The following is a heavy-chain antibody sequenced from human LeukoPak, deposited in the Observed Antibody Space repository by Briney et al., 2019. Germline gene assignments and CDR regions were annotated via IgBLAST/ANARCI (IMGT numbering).Heavy chain of an antibody. Sequence: GGSLRLSCAASGFTFSSYEMNWVRQAPGKGLEWVSYISSSGSTIYYADSVKGRFTISRDNAKNSLYLQMNSLRAEDTAVYYCARDTPGSFRDFDYWGQGTLVTVSS. V-gene: IGHV3-48*03. J-gene: IGHJ4*02. CDR2: ISSSGSTI. D-gene: IGHD3-10*01. CDR3: ARDTPGSFRDFDY. CDR1: GFTFSSYE.